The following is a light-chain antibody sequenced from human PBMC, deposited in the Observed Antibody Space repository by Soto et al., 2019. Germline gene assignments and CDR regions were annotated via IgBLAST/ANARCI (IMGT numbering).Light chain of an antibody. V-gene: IGKV3D-15*01. J-gene: IGKJ4*01. CDR1: QSVDND. Sequence: EIVLTQSPGTLSLSPGERATLSCRASQSVDNDLAWYQQKPGQPPRLLIYDASTRATGIPARFSGSQSGTEFTLTISSLLSEDFAVYSCQQYNNWPLTFGGGTKVEIK. CDR2: DAS. CDR3: QQYNNWPLT.